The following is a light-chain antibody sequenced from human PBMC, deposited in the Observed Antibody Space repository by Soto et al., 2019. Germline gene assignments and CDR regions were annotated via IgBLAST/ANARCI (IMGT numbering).Light chain of an antibody. J-gene: IGKJ1*01. Sequence: DIQMTQSPSSLSASVGDRVTITCRASQSISNYLNWYQQKPGKAPKLLIYAASSMQSGVPSRFSGSGSESDVTLTISSLQPDGSATYYCQQSFSPRWTFGQGTKVEV. CDR1: QSISNY. V-gene: IGKV1-39*01. CDR2: AAS. CDR3: QQSFSPRWT.